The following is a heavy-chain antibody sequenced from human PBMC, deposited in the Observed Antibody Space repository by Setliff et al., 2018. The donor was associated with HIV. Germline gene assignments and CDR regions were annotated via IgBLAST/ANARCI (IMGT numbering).Heavy chain of an antibody. V-gene: IGHV5-51*01. CDR2: IYPDDSNI. CDR3: ARRDGRSMNAFQI. J-gene: IGHJ3*01. D-gene: IGHD6-13*01. CDR1: DYTFTTYW. Sequence: PGESLKISCKALDYTFTTYWIGWVSQMPGEGLEWMGIIYPDDSNIRYNPSFQNQVTISADKSITTAYLQINNLKASDTATYYCARRDGRSMNAFQIWGPGTVVTVSS.